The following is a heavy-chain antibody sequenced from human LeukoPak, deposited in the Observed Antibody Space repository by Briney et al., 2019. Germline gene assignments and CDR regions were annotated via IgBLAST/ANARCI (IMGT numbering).Heavy chain of an antibody. V-gene: IGHV3-43*02. CDR2: ISGDGGST. Sequence: PGGSLRLSCAASGFTFDDYAMHWVRQAPGKGLEWVSLISGDGGSTYYADSVKGRFTISRDNSKNSLYLQMNSLRTEDTALYYCAKGSEWLSSGWFDPWGQGTLVTVSS. D-gene: IGHD6-19*01. J-gene: IGHJ5*02. CDR3: AKGSEWLSSGWFDP. CDR1: GFTFDDYA.